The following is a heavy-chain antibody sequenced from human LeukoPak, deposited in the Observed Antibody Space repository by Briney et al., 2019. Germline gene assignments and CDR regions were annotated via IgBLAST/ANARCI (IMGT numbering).Heavy chain of an antibody. V-gene: IGHV3-21*01. Sequence: PGGSLRLSCAASGFTFSSYCMNWVRQAPGKGLEWVSSISSSSSYIYYADSVKGRFTISRDNAKNSLYLQMNSLRAEDTAVYYCARGGRGSYLMQALVIWGQGTMVTVSS. J-gene: IGHJ3*02. CDR3: ARGGRGSYLMQALVI. CDR2: ISSSSSYI. D-gene: IGHD1-26*01. CDR1: GFTFSSYC.